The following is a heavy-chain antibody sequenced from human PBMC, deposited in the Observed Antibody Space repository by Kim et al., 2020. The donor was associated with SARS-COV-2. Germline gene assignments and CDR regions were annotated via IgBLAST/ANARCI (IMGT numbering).Heavy chain of an antibody. Sequence: GGSLRLSCAASGFTFSNYAMSWVRQAPGKGLEWVSAIGAGGGNTYYADSVKGRFTISRDNFKNTLYLHMSSLRAEDTALYYCAKDHYYYSGGYYGVGGYFQHWGQGTLVTVSS. CDR1: GFTFSNYA. V-gene: IGHV3-23*01. CDR3: AKDHYYYSGGYYGVGGYFQH. CDR2: IGAGGGNT. D-gene: IGHD3-22*01. J-gene: IGHJ1*01.